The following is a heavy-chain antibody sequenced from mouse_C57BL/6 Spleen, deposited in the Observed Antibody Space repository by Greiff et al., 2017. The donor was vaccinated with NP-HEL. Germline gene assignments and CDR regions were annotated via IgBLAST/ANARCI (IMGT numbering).Heavy chain of an antibody. CDR2: IDPSDSET. J-gene: IGHJ1*03. Sequence: QVQLQQPGAELVRPGSSVKLSCKASGYTFTSYWMHWVKQRPIQGLEWIGNIDPSDSETHYNQKFKDKATLTVDKSASPADMQLSSLTSEDSAVYYCARSYYGSSYGWYFDVWGTGTTVTVSS. D-gene: IGHD1-1*01. CDR3: ARSYYGSSYGWYFDV. V-gene: IGHV1-52*01. CDR1: GYTFTSYW.